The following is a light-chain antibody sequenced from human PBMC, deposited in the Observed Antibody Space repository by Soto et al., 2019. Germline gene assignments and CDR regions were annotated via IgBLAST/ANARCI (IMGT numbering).Light chain of an antibody. CDR1: SSDVGGFNF. Sequence: QSVLTQPPSASGSPGQSVTISCTGTSSDVGGFNFVSWYQQHPGKAPQLMIYEVSKRPSGVPDRFSASKSGNTASLTVSGLQAEDEADYYCNSYAGAKNVVFGGGTKLTVL. V-gene: IGLV2-8*01. CDR3: NSYAGAKNVV. J-gene: IGLJ2*01. CDR2: EVS.